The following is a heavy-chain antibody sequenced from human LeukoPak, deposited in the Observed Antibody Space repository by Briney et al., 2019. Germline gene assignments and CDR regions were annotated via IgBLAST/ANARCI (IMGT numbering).Heavy chain of an antibody. Sequence: GGSLRLSCAASGFTFSDYAMNWVRQAPGKGLEWVSGISASGGTTYYADSVKGRFAISRDNSKHTLYLQMNSLRAEDTAVYYCARAPDGYEAFDIWGQGTMVTVSS. V-gene: IGHV3-23*01. D-gene: IGHD3-22*01. CDR3: ARAPDGYEAFDI. CDR2: ISASGGTT. J-gene: IGHJ3*02. CDR1: GFTFSDYA.